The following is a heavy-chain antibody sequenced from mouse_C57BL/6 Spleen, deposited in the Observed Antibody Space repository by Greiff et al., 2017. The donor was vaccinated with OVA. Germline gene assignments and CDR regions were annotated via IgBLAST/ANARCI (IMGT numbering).Heavy chain of an antibody. V-gene: IGHV3-6*01. CDR2: ISYDGSN. Sequence: EVKLQESGPGLVKPSQSLSLTCSVTGYSITSGYYWNWIRQFPGNKLEWMGYISYDGSNNYNPSLKNRISITRDTSKNQFFLKLNSVTTEDTATYYCAREDGTYYGYGDYAMDYWGQGTSVTVSS. D-gene: IGHD2-9*01. CDR3: AREDGTYYGYGDYAMDY. CDR1: GYSITSGYY. J-gene: IGHJ4*01.